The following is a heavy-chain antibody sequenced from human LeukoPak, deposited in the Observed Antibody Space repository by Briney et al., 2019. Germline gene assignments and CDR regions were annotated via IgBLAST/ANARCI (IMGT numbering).Heavy chain of an antibody. D-gene: IGHD1-26*01. J-gene: IGHJ4*02. CDR1: GYTFTSYY. CDR3: AKAPSGRHFDY. Sequence: ASVKVSCKASGYTFTSYYMHWVRQAPGQGLEWMGIINPSGGSTSYAQKFQGRVTMTRDTSTSTVYMELSSLRSEDTAVYYCAKAPSGRHFDYWGQGTLVTVSS. CDR2: INPSGGST. V-gene: IGHV1-46*01.